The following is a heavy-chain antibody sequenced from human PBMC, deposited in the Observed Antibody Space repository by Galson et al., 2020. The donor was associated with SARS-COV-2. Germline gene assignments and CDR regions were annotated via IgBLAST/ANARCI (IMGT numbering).Heavy chain of an antibody. D-gene: IGHD3-9*01. V-gene: IGHV4-39*01. Sequence: SETLSLTCTVSGGSISSSSYYWGWIRQPPGKGLEWIGSIYYSGSTYYNPSLKSRVTISVDTSKNQFSLKLSSVTAADTAVYYCAKQNLYDISTGYYGVHWFDPWGQGTLVTVSS. CDR3: AKQNLYDISTGYYGVHWFDP. CDR2: IYYSGST. J-gene: IGHJ5*02. CDR1: GGSISSSSYY.